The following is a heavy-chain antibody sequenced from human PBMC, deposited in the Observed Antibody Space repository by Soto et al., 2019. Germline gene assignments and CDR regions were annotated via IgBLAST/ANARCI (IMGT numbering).Heavy chain of an antibody. J-gene: IGHJ5*02. CDR1: GYTFTHYG. Sequence: QVQLVQSGAEVKKPGASVKVSCKAFGYTFTHYGISWVRQAPGQGLEWMGWISPYNGDTHYPQRLQGRVTVTADTSTRTAYMELRSLRSDDTAVYYCAKTGDWNWFDPWGQGTLVTVSS. CDR3: AKTGDWNWFDP. CDR2: ISPYNGDT. D-gene: IGHD2-21*02. V-gene: IGHV1-18*01.